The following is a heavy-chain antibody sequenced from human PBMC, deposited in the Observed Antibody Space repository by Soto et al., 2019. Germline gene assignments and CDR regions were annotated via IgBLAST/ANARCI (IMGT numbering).Heavy chain of an antibody. CDR2: MYYCGST. V-gene: IGHV4-39*01. J-gene: IGHJ4*02. Sequence: QLQLQESGPGLVKPSETLSLTCTVSGGSISSYYWGWIRRPPGKGLEWIGSMYYCGSTYYNPSLKSRVTISVDTSKHQFSLNLSSVTAADTAVYYCARRWGYSFDYWGQGTLVTVSS. D-gene: IGHD7-27*01. CDR1: GGSISSYY. CDR3: ARRWGYSFDY.